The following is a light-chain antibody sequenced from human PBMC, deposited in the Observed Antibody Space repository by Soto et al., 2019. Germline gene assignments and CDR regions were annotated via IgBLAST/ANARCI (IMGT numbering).Light chain of an antibody. Sequence: EIVMTQSPATLSVSPGERATLSCRASQSGSSNLAWYPQKPVQAPRLLIYGASTRATGIPARFSGSGSGTEFTLTISSLQAEDFAVYYCQQYNNWGTFGQGTKVEIK. CDR2: GAS. V-gene: IGKV3-15*01. J-gene: IGKJ1*01. CDR3: QQYNNWGT. CDR1: QSGSSN.